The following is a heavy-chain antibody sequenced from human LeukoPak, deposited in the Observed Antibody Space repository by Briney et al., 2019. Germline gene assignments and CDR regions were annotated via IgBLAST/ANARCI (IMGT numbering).Heavy chain of an antibody. CDR1: GGSISGSSYY. D-gene: IGHD6-19*01. Sequence: SETLSLTCTVSGGSISGSSYYWGWIRQPPGKGLEWIGSIYYSGSTYYNPSLKSRVTISVDTSKNQFSLKLNSVTATDTAVYYCARDWPAVAGFDYWGQGTLVTVSS. CDR3: ARDWPAVAGFDY. V-gene: IGHV4-39*02. CDR2: IYYSGST. J-gene: IGHJ4*02.